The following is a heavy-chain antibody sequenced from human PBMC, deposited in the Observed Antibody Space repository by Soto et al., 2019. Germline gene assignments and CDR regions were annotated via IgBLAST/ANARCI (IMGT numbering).Heavy chain of an antibody. V-gene: IGHV1-69*13. CDR3: AIVXTGYDYVWGSYRPQFDY. CDR1: GGTFSSYA. Sequence: SVKVSCKASGGTFSSYAISWVRQAPGQGLEWMGGIIPIFGTANYAQKFQGRVTITADESTSTAYMELSSLRSEDTAVYYCAIVXTGYDYVWGSYRPQFDYWGQGTLVTVSS. J-gene: IGHJ4*02. D-gene: IGHD3-16*02. CDR2: IIPIFGTA.